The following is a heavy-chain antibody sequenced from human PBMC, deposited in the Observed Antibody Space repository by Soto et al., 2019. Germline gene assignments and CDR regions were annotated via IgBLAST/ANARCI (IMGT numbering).Heavy chain of an antibody. V-gene: IGHV3-23*01. J-gene: IGHJ3*01. Sequence: EVQLLESGGGLVQRGGSLRLSCTVSGFIFSHYAMNWVRQGPGKGLEWVSVIGGEAVSTKCADPVRGRCTVSRDNSKNTMYLQLDSLRDDDTAIYYCAKDSFDHNGIYDPFDFWGQGTMVTVSS. CDR1: GFIFSHYA. CDR2: IGGEAVST. D-gene: IGHD3-3*02. CDR3: AKDSFDHNGIYDPFDF.